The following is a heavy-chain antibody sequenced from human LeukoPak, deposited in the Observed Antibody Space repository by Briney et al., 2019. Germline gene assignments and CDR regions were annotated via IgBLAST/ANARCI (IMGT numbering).Heavy chain of an antibody. CDR1: GGSISSYY. Sequence: PSETLSLTCTVSGGSISSYYWSWIRQPPGKGLEWIGYIYYSGSTNYNPSLKSRVTISVDTSKNQFSLKLSSVTAADTAVYYCAGSYDSAAGYWGQGTLVTVSS. CDR3: AGSYDSAAGY. CDR2: IYYSGST. J-gene: IGHJ4*02. V-gene: IGHV4-59*01. D-gene: IGHD6-13*01.